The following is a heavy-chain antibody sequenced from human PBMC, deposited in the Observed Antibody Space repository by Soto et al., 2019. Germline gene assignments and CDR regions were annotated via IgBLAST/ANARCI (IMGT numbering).Heavy chain of an antibody. CDR2: IYYSGST. D-gene: IGHD4-17*01. CDR3: ARVPDRLRLHMSALDI. J-gene: IGHJ3*02. Sequence: SETLSLTCTVSGCSISSGGYYWGWIRQPPGKGLEWIGYIYYSGSTYYNPSLKSRVTISVDTSKNQFALKLSSVTAADTAVYYCARVPDRLRLHMSALDIWGQGTMVTVSS. V-gene: IGHV4-30-4*08. CDR1: GCSISSGGYY.